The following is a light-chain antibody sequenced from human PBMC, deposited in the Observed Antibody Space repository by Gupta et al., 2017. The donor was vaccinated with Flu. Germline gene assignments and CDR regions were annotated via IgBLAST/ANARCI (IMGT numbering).Light chain of an antibody. CDR3: GTWDSSLKTWV. CDR2: DDN. CDR1: SSNIAIHY. J-gene: IGLJ3*02. V-gene: IGLV1-51*01. Sequence: QSVLTQPPSVSAAQRQKVNHSLHGSSSNIAIHYVSWYQQLPGTAPKFLIYDDNKRPSGIPDRFSGSKSGTSATLGITGLQTGDEADYYCGTWDSSLKTWVFGGGTKLTVL.